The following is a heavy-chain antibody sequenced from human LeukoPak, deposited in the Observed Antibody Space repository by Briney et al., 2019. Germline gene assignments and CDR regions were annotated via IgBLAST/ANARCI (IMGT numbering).Heavy chain of an antibody. V-gene: IGHV3-15*01. CDR1: GFTFNNFA. Sequence: GGSLRLSCAASGFTFNNFAMTWVRQAPGKGLEWVGRIKSKIHAGTIHYAAPVKGRFTNSRDDSENTVYLQMSSLRTEDTAMYYCTTSPVPGIDYWGQGIQVTVSS. D-gene: IGHD6-19*01. CDR3: TTSPVPGIDY. CDR2: IKSKIHAGTI. J-gene: IGHJ4*02.